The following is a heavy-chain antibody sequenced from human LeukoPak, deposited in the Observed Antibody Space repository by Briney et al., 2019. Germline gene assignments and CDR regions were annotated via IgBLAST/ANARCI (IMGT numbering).Heavy chain of an antibody. D-gene: IGHD4-17*01. CDR1: GGSFSGYY. CDR2: INHSGST. CDR3: ARVTAVTNYFDY. Sequence: ETLSLTCAVYGGSFSGYYWSWIRQPPGKGLEWIGEINHSGSTNYNPSLKSRVTISVDTSKNQFSLKLSSVTAADTAVYYCARVTAVTNYFDYWGQGTLVTVSS. J-gene: IGHJ4*02. V-gene: IGHV4-34*01.